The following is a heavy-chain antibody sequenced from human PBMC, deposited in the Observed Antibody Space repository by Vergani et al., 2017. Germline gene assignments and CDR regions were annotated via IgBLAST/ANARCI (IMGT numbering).Heavy chain of an antibody. J-gene: IGHJ5*02. CDR2: IYYSGST. D-gene: IGHD3-16*02. CDR1: GGSISSYY. CDR3: ARDAIALMITFGGVIATSWFDP. Sequence: QVQLQESGPGLVKPSETLSLTCTVSGGSISSYYWSWIRQPPGQGLEWIGYIYYSGSTNYNPSLKSRVTISVDTSKNQFSLKLSSVTAADTAVYYCARDAIALMITFGGVIATSWFDPWGQGTLVTVSS. V-gene: IGHV4-59*01.